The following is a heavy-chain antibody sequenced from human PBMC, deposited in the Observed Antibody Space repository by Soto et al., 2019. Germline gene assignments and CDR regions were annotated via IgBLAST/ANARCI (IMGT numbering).Heavy chain of an antibody. Sequence: QVQLVQSGAEVTKPGASVKVSCKASGYTFTSYYMHWVRQAPGQGLEWMGIINPSGGSTSYAQKCQGRVTMTRDTSTSTVYMELSSLRSEDTAVYYCARADVPNYYDSSGYSKALDYWGQGTLVTVSS. V-gene: IGHV1-46*01. CDR3: ARADVPNYYDSSGYSKALDY. J-gene: IGHJ4*02. CDR2: INPSGGST. CDR1: GYTFTSYY. D-gene: IGHD3-22*01.